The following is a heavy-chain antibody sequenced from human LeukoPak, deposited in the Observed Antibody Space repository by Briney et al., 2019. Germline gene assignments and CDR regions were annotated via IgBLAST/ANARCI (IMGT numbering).Heavy chain of an antibody. CDR2: ISGSGGST. J-gene: IGHJ5*01. D-gene: IGHD6-13*01. CDR3: AQGSIAAAGRWFDS. CDR1: GFTFSNYA. Sequence: GGSLRLSCAASGFTFSNYATTWVRQAPGKGLEWVSSISGSGGSTNYADSVKGRFTISRDNSKNTLYLQMNSLRAEDTAIYYCAQGSIAAAGRWFDSWGQGTLVTVSS. V-gene: IGHV3-23*01.